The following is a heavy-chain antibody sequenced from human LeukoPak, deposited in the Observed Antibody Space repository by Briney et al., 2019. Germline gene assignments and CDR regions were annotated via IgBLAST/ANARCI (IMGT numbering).Heavy chain of an antibody. CDR3: ARDGDYYDSSGYIDP. Sequence: SQTLSLTCTVSGGSISSGSYYWSWIRQPAGKGLEWIGRIYTSGSTNYNPSLKSRVTISVDTSKNQFSLKLSSVTAADTAVYYCARDGDYYDSSGYIDPWGQGTLVTVSS. V-gene: IGHV4-61*02. CDR1: GGSISSGSYY. J-gene: IGHJ5*02. D-gene: IGHD3-22*01. CDR2: IYTSGST.